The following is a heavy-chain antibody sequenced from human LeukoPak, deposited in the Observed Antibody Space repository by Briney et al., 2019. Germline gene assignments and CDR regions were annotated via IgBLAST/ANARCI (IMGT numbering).Heavy chain of an antibody. CDR2: IYPGDSDT. D-gene: IGHD6-19*01. CDR3: ARHERAVAGRIPGVDY. CDR1: GYSFATYW. Sequence: GESLKISCKGSGYSFATYWIGWVRQMPGKGLEWMGIIYPGDSDTRYSPSFQGQVTISADKSISTAYLQWSSLKASDTAVYYCARHERAVAGRIPGVDYWGQGTLVTVSS. J-gene: IGHJ4*02. V-gene: IGHV5-51*01.